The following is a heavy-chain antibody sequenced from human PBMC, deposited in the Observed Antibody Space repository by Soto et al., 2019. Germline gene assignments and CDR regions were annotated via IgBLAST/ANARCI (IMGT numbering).Heavy chain of an antibody. Sequence: ASVKLSCKASGYTFTSYAMHWVRQAPGQRLEWMGWINAGNGNTKYSQKFQGRVTITRDTSASTAYMELSSLRSEDTAVYYCARVYYYGSGSYYKLYYYYGMDVWGQGTTVTVSS. CDR2: INAGNGNT. J-gene: IGHJ6*02. V-gene: IGHV1-3*01. CDR3: ARVYYYGSGSYYKLYYYYGMDV. CDR1: GYTFTSYA. D-gene: IGHD3-10*01.